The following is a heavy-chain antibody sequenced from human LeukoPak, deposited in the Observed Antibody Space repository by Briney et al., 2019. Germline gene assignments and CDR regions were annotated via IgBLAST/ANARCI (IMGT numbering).Heavy chain of an antibody. CDR3: ARRAASGRYFDY. CDR2: ISSGTTT. D-gene: IGHD6-13*01. J-gene: IGHJ4*02. V-gene: IGHV3-11*01. CDR1: GFTFSDYY. Sequence: GGSLRLSCAASGFTFSDYYMTWIRQAPGKGLEWVSYISSGTTTYYADSVKGRFTISRDNAGDSLYLQMSSLRAEDTAVYYCARRAASGRYFDYWGQGTPVTVSS.